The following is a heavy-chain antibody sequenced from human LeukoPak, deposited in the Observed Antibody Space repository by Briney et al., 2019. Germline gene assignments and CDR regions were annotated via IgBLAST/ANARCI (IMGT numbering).Heavy chain of an antibody. D-gene: IGHD4-11*01. CDR3: ARRKAYSDFFDF. CDR1: GGSISISPYC. J-gene: IGHJ4*02. CDR2: TCSGGNS. Sequence: SETLSLSCTVSGGSISISPYCCDWIRQPPGKGLEWIGTTCSGGNSYYNLSLKSRVTISVDTSENQCSLNLRSVTAADTAVYFCARRKAYSDFFDFWGQGTWGTVSS. V-gene: IGHV4-39*01.